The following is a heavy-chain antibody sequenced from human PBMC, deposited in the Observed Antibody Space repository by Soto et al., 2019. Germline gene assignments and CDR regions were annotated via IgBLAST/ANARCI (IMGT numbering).Heavy chain of an antibody. CDR1: VLTFINAC. CDR2: IKSKTDGGTT. V-gene: IGHV3-15*05. J-gene: IGHJ5*02. D-gene: IGHD1-26*01. Sequence: PGGSXRLSCRASVLTFINACMNWVRHAPGKGLECVGRIKSKTDGGTTDYAGPVKGRFTISRDDSRQTLYVQMTNLRADDTAVYYCIEIIKKRQWEFGPWGQGTLVTVSS. CDR3: IEIIKKRQWEFGP.